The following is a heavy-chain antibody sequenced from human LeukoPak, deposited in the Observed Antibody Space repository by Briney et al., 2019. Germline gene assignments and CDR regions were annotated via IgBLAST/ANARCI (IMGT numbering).Heavy chain of an antibody. CDR2: TSGDGDSR. J-gene: IGHJ4*02. V-gene: IGHV3-23*01. D-gene: IGHD5-24*01. CDR1: GFTFSSHA. Sequence: GGSLRLSCSASGFTFSSHAMSWVRQAPGKGLEWVSGTSGDGDSRYYAESVRGRFTISRDNSKNTLYLQMNSLRAGDTAVYYCARDLEMATTHDYWGQGTLVTVSS. CDR3: ARDLEMATTHDY.